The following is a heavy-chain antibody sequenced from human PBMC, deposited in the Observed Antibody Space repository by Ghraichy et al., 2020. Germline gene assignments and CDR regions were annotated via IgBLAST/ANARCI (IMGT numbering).Heavy chain of an antibody. CDR1: GFTFSGYW. CDR2: IKEDGSEQ. CDR3: AREEI. J-gene: IGHJ4*02. V-gene: IGHV3-7*03. Sequence: GGSLRLSCAASGFTFSGYWMSWVRQAPAKGLEWVANIKEDGSEQYYVDSVKGRFTISGDNAKNSLYLQMNSLRVDDTAVYYCAREEIWGQGTLVTVSS. D-gene: IGHD5-24*01.